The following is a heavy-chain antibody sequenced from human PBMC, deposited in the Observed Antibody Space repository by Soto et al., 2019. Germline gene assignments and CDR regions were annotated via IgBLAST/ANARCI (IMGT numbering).Heavy chain of an antibody. J-gene: IGHJ4*02. V-gene: IGHV4-34*01. CDR1: GGSFSGYY. CDR3: ARYPTVTTSYYFDY. CDR2: INHSGST. Sequence: SETLSLTCAVYGGSFSGYYWSGVRQPPGKGLEWIGEINHSGSTNYNPSLKSRVTISVDTSKNQFSLKLSSVTAADTAVYYCARYPTVTTSYYFDYWGQGTLVTVSS. D-gene: IGHD4-17*01.